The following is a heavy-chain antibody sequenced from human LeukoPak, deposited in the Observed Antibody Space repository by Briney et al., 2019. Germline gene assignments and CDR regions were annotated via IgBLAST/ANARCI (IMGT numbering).Heavy chain of an antibody. J-gene: IGHJ6*03. Sequence: PSDTLSLICTVSGGSISSYYWSWIRQPRGEGVEGSGYIYYSGSTNYNPSLKSRVTISVDTYKNQFSLKLSSVTAADTAVYYCARINSGSYYDYYYYYMDVWGKGTTVTVSS. V-gene: IGHV4-59*07. CDR3: ARINSGSYYDYYYYYMDV. CDR2: IYYSGST. D-gene: IGHD1-26*01. CDR1: GGSISSYY.